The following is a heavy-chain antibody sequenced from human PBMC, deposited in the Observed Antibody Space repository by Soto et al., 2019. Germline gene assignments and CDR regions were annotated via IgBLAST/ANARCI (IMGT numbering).Heavy chain of an antibody. Sequence: PGGSLRLSCAASGFTVSSNYMSWVRQAPGKGLEGVSVIYSGGSTYYADYVKGRFTISRDNSKNTLYLQMNSLRAEDTAVYYCPRVPTYRGGDLYFDYWGQGTLVTVSS. J-gene: IGHJ4*02. CDR2: IYSGGST. CDR1: GFTVSSNY. D-gene: IGHD2-21*02. CDR3: PRVPTYRGGDLYFDY. V-gene: IGHV3-53*01.